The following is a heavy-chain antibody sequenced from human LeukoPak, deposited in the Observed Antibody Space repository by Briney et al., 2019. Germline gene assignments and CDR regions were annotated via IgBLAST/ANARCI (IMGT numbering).Heavy chain of an antibody. CDR2: IKSKAGGGTT. Sequence: GGSLRLSCAASGFTFSYAWMSWVRQAPGKGLEWVGLIKSKAGGGTTDYGAPVKGRFTISRDDSNNTVFLQMNSLKAEDTAVYYCLWVTKTVGGFDFWGQGTLLTVSS. J-gene: IGHJ4*02. V-gene: IGHV3-15*01. CDR1: GFTFSYAW. D-gene: IGHD3-16*01. CDR3: LWVTKTVGGFDF.